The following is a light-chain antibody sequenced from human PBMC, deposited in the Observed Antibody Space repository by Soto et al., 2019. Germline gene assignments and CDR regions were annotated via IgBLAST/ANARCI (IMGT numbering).Light chain of an antibody. J-gene: IGKJ2*01. CDR3: QHYITWPYT. V-gene: IGKV3-15*01. CDR2: GAS. CDR1: QSVSSS. Sequence: EIVMTQSPATLSVSPGERATLSCRASQSVSSSLAWYQQKPGQAPRLLIYGASTRTTDIPARFSGSGSGTEFTLTIDSLQSEDSAVYFCQHYITWPYTFCQGTQLEIK.